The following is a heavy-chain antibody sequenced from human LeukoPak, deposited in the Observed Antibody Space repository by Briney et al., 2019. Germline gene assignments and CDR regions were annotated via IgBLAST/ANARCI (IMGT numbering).Heavy chain of an antibody. CDR1: GFTFSSYA. Sequence: GGSLRLSCAASGFTFSSYAMSWVRQAPGKGLEWVSAISGSGGSTYYADSVKGRFTISRDNAKNSLYLQMNSLRAEDTAVYYCARGTSDAFDIWGQGTMVTVSS. CDR2: ISGSGGST. CDR3: ARGTSDAFDI. J-gene: IGHJ3*02. V-gene: IGHV3-23*01. D-gene: IGHD2-2*01.